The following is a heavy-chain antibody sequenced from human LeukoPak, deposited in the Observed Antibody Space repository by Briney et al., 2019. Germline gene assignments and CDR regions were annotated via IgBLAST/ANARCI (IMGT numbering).Heavy chain of an antibody. CDR2: ISGSGDST. J-gene: IGHJ4*02. CDR1: GFTFSNYA. Sequence: PGGSLRLSCAASGFTFSNYAMSWVRQAPGKGLEWVSVISGSGDSTYYADSVKGRFTISRDNSKNTLYLQMNSLRAEDTAVYYCEKYVQEAYDYVVYWGEGTLVTVSS. V-gene: IGHV3-23*01. CDR3: EKYVQEAYDYVVY. D-gene: IGHD3-16*01.